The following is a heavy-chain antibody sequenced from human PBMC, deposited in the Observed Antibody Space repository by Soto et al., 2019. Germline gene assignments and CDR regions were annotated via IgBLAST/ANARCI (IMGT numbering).Heavy chain of an antibody. CDR3: ARPGRDFWSGRYYFDY. J-gene: IGHJ4*02. CDR2: ISYDESNK. Sequence: QVQLVESGGGVVRPGRSLRLSCAASGFAFSSYGMHWVRQAPGKGLEWVAVISYDESNKYYADSVKGRFTISRDNSKNTLYLQMNSLRAEDTAVYYCARPGRDFWSGRYYFDYWGQGTLVTVSS. D-gene: IGHD3-3*01. V-gene: IGHV3-30*03. CDR1: GFAFSSYG.